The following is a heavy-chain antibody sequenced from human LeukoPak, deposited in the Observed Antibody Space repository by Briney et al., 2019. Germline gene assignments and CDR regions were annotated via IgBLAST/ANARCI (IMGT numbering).Heavy chain of an antibody. J-gene: IGHJ6*03. V-gene: IGHV3-30*02. CDR3: AKSVHPYYYMDV. CDR1: GFTFRSNG. D-gene: IGHD1-1*01. Sequence: GGSLRLSCAASGFTFRSNGMHWVRQAPGRGLEWVTYIWYDGSDADYADPVKGRFTISRDNSKNTLYLQMNSLRAEDTAVYYCAKSVHPYYYMDVWGKGTTVTVSS. CDR2: IWYDGSDA.